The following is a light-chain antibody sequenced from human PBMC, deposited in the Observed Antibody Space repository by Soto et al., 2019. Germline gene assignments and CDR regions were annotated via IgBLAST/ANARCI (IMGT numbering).Light chain of an antibody. Sequence: DIQMTQSPSSLSASVGDRVTIICQASQDITNNLNWYQQKPGKDPKLLIHDSSNLETGVPSRYSGSGSGTYFSFTISSLQPEDIATDYFQQFDTLPLTFGQGTRLEIK. CDR1: QDITNN. V-gene: IGKV1-33*01. CDR3: QQFDTLPLT. CDR2: DSS. J-gene: IGKJ5*01.